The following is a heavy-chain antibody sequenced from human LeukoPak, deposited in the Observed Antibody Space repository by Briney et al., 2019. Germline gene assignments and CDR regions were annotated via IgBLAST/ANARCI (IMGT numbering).Heavy chain of an antibody. Sequence: SETLSLTCTVSGGSISSSSYYWGWIRQPPGKGLEWIGSIYYSGSTYYNPSLKSRVTISVDTSKNQFSLKLSSVTAADTAVYYCARHKGLITMIIPLAGYFDYWGQGTLVTVSS. CDR2: IYYSGST. CDR3: ARHKGLITMIIPLAGYFDY. V-gene: IGHV4-39*01. CDR1: GGSISSSSYY. J-gene: IGHJ4*02. D-gene: IGHD3-22*01.